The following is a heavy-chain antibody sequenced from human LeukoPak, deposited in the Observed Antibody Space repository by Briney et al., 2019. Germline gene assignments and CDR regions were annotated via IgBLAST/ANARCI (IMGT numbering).Heavy chain of an antibody. D-gene: IGHD6-13*01. V-gene: IGHV3-23*01. Sequence: GGSLRLSCAASGFTFSNDAMSWVRQAPGKGLEWVSALSGSGAGTYYADSVKGRFTISRDNSKNTLYLQMNSLRAEDTAVYYCAKTHLVLNWGQGTLVTVSS. CDR3: AKTHLVLN. CDR1: GFTFSNDA. J-gene: IGHJ4*02. CDR2: LSGSGAGT.